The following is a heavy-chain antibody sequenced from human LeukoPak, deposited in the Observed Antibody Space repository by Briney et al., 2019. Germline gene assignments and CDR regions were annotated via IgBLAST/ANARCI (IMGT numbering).Heavy chain of an antibody. D-gene: IGHD3-22*01. Sequence: GGSLRLSCAASGFTFSSYSMNWVRQAPGKGLEWVSSISSSSSYIYYADSVKGRFTISRDNAKNSLYLQMNSLRAEDTAVYYCAKGVYYDSSGYENYFDYWGQGTLVTVSS. CDR1: GFTFSSYS. J-gene: IGHJ4*02. V-gene: IGHV3-21*04. CDR3: AKGVYYDSSGYENYFDY. CDR2: ISSSSSYI.